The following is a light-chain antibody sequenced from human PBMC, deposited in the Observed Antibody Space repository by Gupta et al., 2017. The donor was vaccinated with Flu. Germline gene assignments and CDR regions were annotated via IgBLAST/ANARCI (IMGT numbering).Light chain of an antibody. CDR2: RDS. Sequence: GPTAGPTCGGNTSVNENGHCEQQTPGLVPVLVIHRDSDPPLGSTERFSCSTSGNTATRTMSRAQAGDEDNYYCQVWNSSVSVFGGGTKLTVL. CDR1: TSVNEN. V-gene: IGLV3-9*01. CDR3: QVWNSSVSV. J-gene: IGLJ3*02.